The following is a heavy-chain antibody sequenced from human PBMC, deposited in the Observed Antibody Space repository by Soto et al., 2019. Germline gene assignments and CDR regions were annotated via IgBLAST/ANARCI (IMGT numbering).Heavy chain of an antibody. CDR1: GGSISSGGYY. D-gene: IGHD3-9*01. CDR3: ARAPPSTLRYFDWLPFNP. CDR2: IYYSGST. J-gene: IGHJ4*02. Sequence: SETLSLTCTVSGGSISSGGYYWSWIRQHPGKGLEWIGYIYYSGSTYHNPSPKSRVTISVDTSKNQFSLKLSSVTAADTAVYYCARAPPSTLRYFDWLPFNPWGQGTLVTVSS. V-gene: IGHV4-31*03.